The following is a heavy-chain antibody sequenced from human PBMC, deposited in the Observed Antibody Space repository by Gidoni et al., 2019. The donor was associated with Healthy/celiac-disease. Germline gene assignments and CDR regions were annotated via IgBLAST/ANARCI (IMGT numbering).Heavy chain of an antibody. CDR1: GFTFSSYG. V-gene: IGHV3-30*18. D-gene: IGHD2-8*01. J-gene: IGHJ4*02. CDR3: AKGGTNGVYFDY. CDR2: ISYDGSNK. Sequence: QVQLVESGGGVVQPGRSLRLSCAASGFTFSSYGMHWVRQAPGKGLEWVAVISYDGSNKYYADSVKGRFTISRDNSKNTLYLQMNSLRAEDTAVYYCAKGGTNGVYFDYWGQGTLVTVSS.